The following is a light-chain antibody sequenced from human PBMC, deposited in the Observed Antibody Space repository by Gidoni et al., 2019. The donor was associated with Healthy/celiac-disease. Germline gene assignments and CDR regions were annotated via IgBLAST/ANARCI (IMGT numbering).Light chain of an antibody. Sequence: SYELTHLPSVSVSPGQTPSITCSGDKLGDKYASWYQQKPGQSPVLDIYQDTKRPTGIPERFSGSNSGNTATLTIRRTQAMDEADYYWQAWDSNTVVFGGGTKLTVL. CDR3: QAWDSNTVV. CDR2: QDT. V-gene: IGLV3-1*01. CDR1: KLGDKY. J-gene: IGLJ2*01.